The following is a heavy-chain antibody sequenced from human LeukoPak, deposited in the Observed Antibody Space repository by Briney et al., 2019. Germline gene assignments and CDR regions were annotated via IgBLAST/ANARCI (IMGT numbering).Heavy chain of an antibody. J-gene: IGHJ4*02. Sequence: SGGSLRLSCAASGFTFSSYAMTWVRQAPGKGLEWVSSISGSGGSTYSADSVKGRFTISGDNSKNTLYLQMNSLRADDTAVYYCARHLGISGPTSLTYFDYWGQGTLVTVSS. V-gene: IGHV3-23*01. CDR1: GFTFSSYA. D-gene: IGHD3/OR15-3a*01. CDR3: ARHLGISGPTSLTYFDY. CDR2: ISGSGGST.